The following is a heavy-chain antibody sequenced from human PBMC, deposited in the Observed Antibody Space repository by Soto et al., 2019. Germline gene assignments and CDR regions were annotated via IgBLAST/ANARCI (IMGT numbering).Heavy chain of an antibody. Sequence: VQLVESGGGLIQPGGSLRLSCAASGFTVSNNHMTWVRQAAGKGLELVSFVHGGGSTSYADSVKGRFTISRDYSNNTLYLQKDRLRAEDAAIYYCAGRLTTAASLDYWGRGTLVTVSS. CDR2: VHGGGST. CDR3: AGRLTTAASLDY. CDR1: GFTVSNNH. J-gene: IGHJ4*02. V-gene: IGHV3-53*01. D-gene: IGHD3-16*01.